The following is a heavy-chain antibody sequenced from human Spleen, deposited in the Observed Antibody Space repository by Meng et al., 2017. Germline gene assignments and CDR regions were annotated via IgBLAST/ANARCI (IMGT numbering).Heavy chain of an antibody. CDR3: ARVKRANGGAFDI. V-gene: IGHV6-1*01. J-gene: IGHJ3*02. CDR1: GDNVSSNSAA. Sequence: QAQLHQSGPGLVKPPHTLSLPCAISGDNVSSNSAAWNWIRQSPSRGLEWLGRTYYRSKWYNDYAVSVKSRITINPDTSKNQFSLQLNSVTPEDTAVYYCARVKRANGGAFDIWGQGTMVTVSS. D-gene: IGHD3-16*01. CDR2: TYYRSKWYN.